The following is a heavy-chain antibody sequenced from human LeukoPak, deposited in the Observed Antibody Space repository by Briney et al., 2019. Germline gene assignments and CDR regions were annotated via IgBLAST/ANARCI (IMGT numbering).Heavy chain of an antibody. CDR3: VRDAIVGFFDY. Sequence: GGSLRLSCAASGFTVSSNYMSWVRQAPGKGLEWVSAMYSGGSTYYADSVKGRFTISRDNSKNTLYLQMNSLRAEDTAMYYCVRDAIVGFFDYWGQGTLVTVSS. CDR1: GFTVSSNY. D-gene: IGHD2-15*01. V-gene: IGHV3-53*01. CDR2: MYSGGST. J-gene: IGHJ4*02.